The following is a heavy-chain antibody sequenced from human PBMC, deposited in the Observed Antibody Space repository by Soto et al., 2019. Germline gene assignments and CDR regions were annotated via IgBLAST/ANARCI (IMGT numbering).Heavy chain of an antibody. Sequence: ASVKVSCTVSGYTLTELSMHWVRQAPGKGLEWMGGFDPEDGETIYAQKFQGRVTMTEDTSTDTAYMELSSLRSEDTAVYYCASITMIVVGPVFQHWGLGTLVTVSS. CDR3: ASITMIVVGPVFQH. CDR1: GYTLTELS. D-gene: IGHD3-22*01. J-gene: IGHJ1*01. V-gene: IGHV1-24*01. CDR2: FDPEDGET.